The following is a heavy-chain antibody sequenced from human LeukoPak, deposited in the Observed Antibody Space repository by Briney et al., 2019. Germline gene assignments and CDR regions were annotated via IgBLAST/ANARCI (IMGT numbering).Heavy chain of an antibody. J-gene: IGHJ3*02. CDR2: IWYDGSNK. CDR1: GFTFSDYG. D-gene: IGHD3-10*01. Sequence: GGSLRLSCAASGFTFSDYGMHWVRQAPGKGPEWVAVIWYDGSNKYYADSVKGRFTVSRDNSKNTLDLQMSSLRDEDTAVYYCAREQYGSDDALDIWGQGTLVTVSS. CDR3: AREQYGSDDALDI. V-gene: IGHV3-33*01.